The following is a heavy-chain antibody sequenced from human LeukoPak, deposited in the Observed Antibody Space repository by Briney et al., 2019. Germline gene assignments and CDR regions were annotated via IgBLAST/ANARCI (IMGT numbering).Heavy chain of an antibody. D-gene: IGHD3-3*01. J-gene: IGHJ4*02. CDR3: ARDRDYDFWSGAFDY. CDR1: GYTYTGYY. CDR2: INPNSGGT. Sequence: GASVKVSCKASGYTYTGYYMHWVRQAPGQGLEWMGWINPNSGGTNYAQKFQGRVTMTRDTSISTAYMELSRLRSDDTAVYYCARDRDYDFWSGAFDYWGQGTLVTVSS. V-gene: IGHV1-2*02.